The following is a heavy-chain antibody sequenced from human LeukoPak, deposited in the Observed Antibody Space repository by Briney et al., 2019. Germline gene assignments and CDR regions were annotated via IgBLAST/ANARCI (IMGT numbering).Heavy chain of an antibody. D-gene: IGHD1-26*01. V-gene: IGHV3-53*01. CDR3: ARVGTTRLIDY. Sequence: SGGSLRLSCAASGFTFSSYAMSWVRQAPGKGLEWVSVIYSGGSTYYADSVKGRFTISRDNSKNTLYLQMNSLRAEDTAVYYCARVGTTRLIDYWGQGTLVTVSS. CDR1: GFTFSSYA. J-gene: IGHJ4*02. CDR2: IYSGGST.